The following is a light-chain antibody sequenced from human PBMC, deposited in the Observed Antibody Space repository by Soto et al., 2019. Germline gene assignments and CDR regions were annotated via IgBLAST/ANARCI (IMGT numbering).Light chain of an antibody. V-gene: IGKV1-5*01. CDR2: DAS. CDR1: QNIRSR. CDR3: QQYRIYWT. Sequence: ITHPPYALAASVGDKITITCRASQNIRSRLAWFQQKPGKAPKLLIYDASSLESGDPQRVCGRGSGTESTLTIGSLQTDYFSTYYCQQYRIYWTFGQGTKVDIK. J-gene: IGKJ1*01.